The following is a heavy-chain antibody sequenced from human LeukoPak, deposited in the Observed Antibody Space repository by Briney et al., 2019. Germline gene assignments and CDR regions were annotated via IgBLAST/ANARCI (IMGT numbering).Heavy chain of an antibody. CDR3: AKDVLRFLEWLPDY. J-gene: IGHJ4*02. CDR2: ISYDGSNK. Sequence: RSLRLSCAASGFTFSSYGMHWVRQAPGKGLEWVAVISYDGSNKYYADSVKGRFTMSRDNSKNTLYLQMNSLRAEDTAVYYCAKDVLRFLEWLPDYWGQGTLVTVSS. CDR1: GFTFSSYG. V-gene: IGHV3-30*18. D-gene: IGHD3-3*01.